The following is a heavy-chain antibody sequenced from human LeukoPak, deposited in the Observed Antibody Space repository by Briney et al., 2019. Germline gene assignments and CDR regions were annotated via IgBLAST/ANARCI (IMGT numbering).Heavy chain of an antibody. V-gene: IGHV3-23*01. CDR3: ARGPSNYDFWSGYYTFDY. Sequence: GGSLRLSCAASGFTFSSYAMSWVRQAPGKGLEWVSAISGSGGSTYYADSVKGRFTISRDNAKNSLYLQMNSLRAEDTAVYYCARGPSNYDFWSGYYTFDYWGQGTLVTVSS. J-gene: IGHJ4*02. CDR2: ISGSGGST. D-gene: IGHD3-3*01. CDR1: GFTFSSYA.